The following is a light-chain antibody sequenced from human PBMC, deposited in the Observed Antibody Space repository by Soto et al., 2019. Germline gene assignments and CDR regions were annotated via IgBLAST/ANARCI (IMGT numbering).Light chain of an antibody. CDR3: QQYYNTPET. V-gene: IGKV4-1*01. Sequence: DIVMTQSPDSLAVSLCERATINCKSSQSVLYSSNNKNYLAWYQQKPGQPPKLLIYWASTRESGVPDRFSGSGSGTDFTLTISSLQAEDVAVYYCQQYYNTPETFGQGTKVDIK. CDR2: WAS. CDR1: QSVLYSSNNKNY. J-gene: IGKJ1*01.